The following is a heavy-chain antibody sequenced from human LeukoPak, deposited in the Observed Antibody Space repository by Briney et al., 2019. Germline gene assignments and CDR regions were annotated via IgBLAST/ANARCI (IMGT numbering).Heavy chain of an antibody. CDR3: AVSAAALFDP. V-gene: IGHV4-34*01. J-gene: IGHJ5*02. CDR2: INRSGST. CDR1: GGSFSGYF. Sequence: SETLSLTCAVHGGSFSGYFWSWFRQPSGKGLEWIGEINRSGSTNYNSSLSLKSRVTISVDTSKNQFSLKLSSVTAADTAVYYCAVSAAALFDPWGQGTLVTVSS. D-gene: IGHD6-6*01.